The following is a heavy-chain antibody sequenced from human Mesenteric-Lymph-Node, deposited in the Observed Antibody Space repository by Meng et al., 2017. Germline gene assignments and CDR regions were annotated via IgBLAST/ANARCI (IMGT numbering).Heavy chain of an antibody. D-gene: IGHD2-2*01. CDR3: ASGRKYCSSTSCYGQFDY. CDR1: GGAISSSNW. CDR2: IYHSGST. J-gene: IGHJ4*02. Sequence: VQRQGSGPGMVKPSGTLSLTCAVSGGAISSSNWWSWVRQPPGKGLEWIGEIYHSGSTNYNPSLKSRVTISVDKSKNQFSLKLSSVTAADTAVYYCASGRKYCSSTSCYGQFDYWGQGTLVTVSS. V-gene: IGHV4-4*02.